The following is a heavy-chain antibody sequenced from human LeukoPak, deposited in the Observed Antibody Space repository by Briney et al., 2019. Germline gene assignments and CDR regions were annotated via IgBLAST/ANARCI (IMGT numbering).Heavy chain of an antibody. D-gene: IGHD5-12*01. Sequence: PSDTLSLTCAVSGYSISSSNWWGWIRQPPGKGLEWIGYIYYSGSTYYNPSLKSRVTMSVDTSKNQFSLKLSSVTAVDTAVYYCARSSGYGSTFFDYWGQGTLVTVSS. CDR3: ARSSGYGSTFFDY. J-gene: IGHJ4*02. V-gene: IGHV4-28*01. CDR2: IYYSGST. CDR1: GYSISSSNW.